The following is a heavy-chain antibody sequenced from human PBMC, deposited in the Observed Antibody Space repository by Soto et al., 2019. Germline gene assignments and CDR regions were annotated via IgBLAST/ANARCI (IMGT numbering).Heavy chain of an antibody. V-gene: IGHV1-69*12. CDR3: ARDLGYCISTSCRAFHWFDR. Sequence: QVQLVQSGAEVKKPGSSVKVSCKASGGTFSSYAISWVRQAPGQGLEWLGGIIPIFGTANYAQKFQGRVTITADESTSTAYMELSSLRSEDTAVYYCARDLGYCISTSCRAFHWFDRWGQGTLVTVSS. CDR1: GGTFSSYA. D-gene: IGHD2-2*01. CDR2: IIPIFGTA. J-gene: IGHJ5*02.